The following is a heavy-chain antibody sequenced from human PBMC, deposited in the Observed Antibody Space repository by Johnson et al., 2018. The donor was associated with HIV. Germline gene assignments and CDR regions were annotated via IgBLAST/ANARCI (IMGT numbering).Heavy chain of an antibody. CDR3: AKVSGGVTRDFDI. V-gene: IGHV3-30*04. CDR2: ISYDGSNK. CDR1: GFTFTTYA. J-gene: IGHJ3*02. D-gene: IGHD1-26*01. Sequence: QMLLVESGGGVVQPGRSLRLSCAASGFTFTTYAMHWVRQAPGKGLEWVAVISYDGSNKYYADSVKGRFTISRDNSKNTLYLQMNSLRAEDTAVYYCAKVSGGVTRDFDIWGQGTMVTVSS.